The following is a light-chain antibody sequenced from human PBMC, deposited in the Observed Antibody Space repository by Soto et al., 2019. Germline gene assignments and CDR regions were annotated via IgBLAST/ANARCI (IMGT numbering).Light chain of an antibody. V-gene: IGKV1D-12*01. Sequence: EIQMTQSPSFVSASVGDRVTITCRASQAFRASLAWYQQKPGKAPKLLIYAASFLQSGVPSRFTGSDSGTDFSLTIDSLQPEDFATYYCQQGTSFPRTFGQVTKLEIQ. CDR3: QQGTSFPRT. CDR2: AAS. CDR1: QAFRAS. J-gene: IGKJ2*01.